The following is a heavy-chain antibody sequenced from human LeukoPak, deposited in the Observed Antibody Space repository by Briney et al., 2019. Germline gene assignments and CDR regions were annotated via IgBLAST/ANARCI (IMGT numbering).Heavy chain of an antibody. Sequence: SQTLSLTCTVSGGSISSGSYYWRWLRQPAGTGLEWIGRIYTSGSTNYNPSLKSRVTISVDTSKNQCSLKLSSVTAADTAVYYCARGSYYDSSGYYVLAAFDIWGQGTMVTVSS. D-gene: IGHD3-22*01. CDR3: ARGSYYDSSGYYVLAAFDI. J-gene: IGHJ3*02. CDR1: GGSISSGSYY. CDR2: IYTSGST. V-gene: IGHV4-61*02.